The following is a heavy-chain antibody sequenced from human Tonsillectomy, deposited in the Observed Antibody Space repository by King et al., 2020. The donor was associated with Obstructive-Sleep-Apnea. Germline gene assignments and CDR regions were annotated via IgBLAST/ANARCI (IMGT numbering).Heavy chain of an antibody. D-gene: IGHD2-2*01. CDR2: INPSGGYT. V-gene: IGHV1-46*04. J-gene: IGHJ6*02. Sequence: QLVQSGAEVKNPGASVKVSCKASGYTFTSYYIHCVRQAPGQGLEWMGIINPSGGYTSYAQKLQGRVTMTRDTSTSTVYMEVTSLKSEDTAVYYCARESVPAANPLYGDYVGAGMVVWGQGTTVTVSS. CDR3: ARESVPAANPLYGDYVGAGMVV. CDR1: GYTFTSYY.